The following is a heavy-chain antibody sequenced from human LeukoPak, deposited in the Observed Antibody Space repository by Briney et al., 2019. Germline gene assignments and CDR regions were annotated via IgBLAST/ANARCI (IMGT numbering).Heavy chain of an antibody. J-gene: IGHJ4*02. CDR2: INSDGSST. CDR3: ARTPRDYYFDY. Sequence: PGGSLRLSCTASGFTFSSYWMHWVRQAPGKGLVWVSRINSDGSSTSYADSVKGRFTISRDNAKNTLYLQMNSLRAEDTAVYYCARTPRDYYFDYWGQGTLVTVSS. D-gene: IGHD3/OR15-3a*01. V-gene: IGHV3-74*01. CDR1: GFTFSSYW.